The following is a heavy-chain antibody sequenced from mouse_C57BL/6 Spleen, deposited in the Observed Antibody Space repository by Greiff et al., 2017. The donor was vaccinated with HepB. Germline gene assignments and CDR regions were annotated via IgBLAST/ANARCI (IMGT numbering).Heavy chain of an antibody. CDR1: GYTFTSYW. Sequence: VQLQQPGAELVKPGASVKLSCKASGYTFTSYWMQWVKQRPGQGLEWIGEIDPSDSYTNYNQKFKGKATLTVDTSSSTAYMQLSSLTSEDSAVYYCARGEPTAQAHRYWFAYWGQGTLVTVSA. J-gene: IGHJ3*01. D-gene: IGHD3-2*02. CDR3: ARGEPTAQAHRYWFAY. V-gene: IGHV1-50*01. CDR2: IDPSDSYT.